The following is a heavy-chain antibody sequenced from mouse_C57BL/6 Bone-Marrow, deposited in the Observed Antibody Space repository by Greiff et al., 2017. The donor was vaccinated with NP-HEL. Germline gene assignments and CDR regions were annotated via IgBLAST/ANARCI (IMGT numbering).Heavy chain of an antibody. V-gene: IGHV1-69*01. CDR3: ARRARYWYFDV. J-gene: IGHJ1*03. Sequence: QVQLQQPGAELVMPGASVKLSCKASGYTFTSYWMHWVKQRPGQGLEWIGEIDPSDSYTNYNQKFKGKSTLTVEKSSSTAYMQLSSLTSEDSAVYYCARRARYWYFDVWGTGTTVTVSS. CDR2: IDPSDSYT. CDR1: GYTFTSYW. D-gene: IGHD3-1*01.